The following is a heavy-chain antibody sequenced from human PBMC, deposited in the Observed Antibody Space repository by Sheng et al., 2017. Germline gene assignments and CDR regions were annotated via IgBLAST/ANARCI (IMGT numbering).Heavy chain of an antibody. CDR3: AREMVGVLAAPLFGFDI. D-gene: IGHD3-3*02. CDR1: GYSISSGYY. V-gene: IGHV4-38-2*02. J-gene: IGHJ3*02. Sequence: QVQLQESGPGLVKPSETLSLTCAVSGYSISSGYYWGWIRQPPGKGLEWIGSIYHSGSTYYNPSLKSRVTISVDTSKNQFSLKLSSVTAADTAVYYCAREMVGVLAAPLFGFDIWGQGTMVTVSS. CDR2: IYHSGST.